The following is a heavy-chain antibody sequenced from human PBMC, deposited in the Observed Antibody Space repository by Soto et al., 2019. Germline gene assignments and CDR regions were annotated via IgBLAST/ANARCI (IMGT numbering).Heavy chain of an antibody. D-gene: IGHD4-17*01. V-gene: IGHV3-49*03. CDR2: IRSKAYGGTT. J-gene: IGHJ3*02. Sequence: GGSLRLSCTASGFTFGDYAMSWFRQAPGKGLEWVGFIRSKAYGGTTEYAASVKGRFTISRDDSKSIAYLQMNSLKTEDTAVYYCTRDWNWLMTTVTTGGENAFDIWGQGTMVTVSS. CDR3: TRDWNWLMTTVTTGGENAFDI. CDR1: GFTFGDYA.